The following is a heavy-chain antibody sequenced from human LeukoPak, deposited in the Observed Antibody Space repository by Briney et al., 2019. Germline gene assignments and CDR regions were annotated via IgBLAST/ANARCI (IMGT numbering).Heavy chain of an antibody. V-gene: IGHV4-59*01. J-gene: IGHJ4*02. CDR3: AREVGAYFDY. Sequence: PSETLSLTCAVSGGSISSYYWSWIRQPPGKGLEWIGYIYYSGSTNYNPSLKSLVTISVDTSKNQFSLKLSSVTAADTAVYYCAREVGAYFDYWGQGTLVTVSS. D-gene: IGHD1-26*01. CDR2: IYYSGST. CDR1: GGSISSYY.